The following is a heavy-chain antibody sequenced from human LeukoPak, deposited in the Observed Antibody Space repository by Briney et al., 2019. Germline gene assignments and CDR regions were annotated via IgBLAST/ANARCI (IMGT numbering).Heavy chain of an antibody. J-gene: IGHJ4*02. Sequence: SETLSLTCTVSGGSISSSSYYWGWIRQPPGKGLEWIGSIHYSGSTSSNPSLKSRVTISVDTSKNQFSLKLSSVTAADTVVYYCATLDSSGRDHWGQGTLVTVSS. CDR2: IHYSGST. D-gene: IGHD6-19*01. V-gene: IGHV4-39*01. CDR1: GGSISSSSYY. CDR3: ATLDSSGRDH.